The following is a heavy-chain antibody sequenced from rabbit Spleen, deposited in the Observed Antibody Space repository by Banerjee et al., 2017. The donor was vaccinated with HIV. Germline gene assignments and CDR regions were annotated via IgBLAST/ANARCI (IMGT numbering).Heavy chain of an antibody. CDR2: IYTADGTT. D-gene: IGHD4-2*01. CDR3: ARDRYGGSLSMAYTGMDL. V-gene: IGHV1S45*01. CDR1: GIDFSSGYY. Sequence: QEQLVESGGGLVTLGGSLKLSCKASGIDFSSGYYMCWVRQAPGKGLEWIACIYTADGTTYYASWAKGRFTISKTSSTTVTLQVTSLTAADTATYFCARDRYGGSLSMAYTGMDLWGPGTLVTVS. J-gene: IGHJ6*01.